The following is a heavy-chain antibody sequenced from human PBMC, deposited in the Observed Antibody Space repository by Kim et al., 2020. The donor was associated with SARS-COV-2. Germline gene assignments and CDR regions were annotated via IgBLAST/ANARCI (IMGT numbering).Heavy chain of an antibody. CDR1: GFTFSSYG. V-gene: IGHV3-30*18. Sequence: GGSLRLSCAASGFTFSSYGMHWVRQAPGKGLEWVAVISYDGSNKYYADSVKGRFTISRDNSKNTLYLQMNSLRAEDTAVYYCAKDSGSGSYYNRYYYYGMDVWGQGTTVTVSS. D-gene: IGHD3-10*01. CDR3: AKDSGSGSYYNRYYYYGMDV. CDR2: ISYDGSNK. J-gene: IGHJ6*02.